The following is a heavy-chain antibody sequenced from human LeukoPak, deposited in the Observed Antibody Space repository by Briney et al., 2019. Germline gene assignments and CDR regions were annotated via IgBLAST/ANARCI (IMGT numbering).Heavy chain of an antibody. CDR3: ARVRGYYYDSSGPFDY. CDR2: IYYSGST. J-gene: IGHJ4*02. Sequence: SETLSLTCTVSGGSISSSSYYWGWIRQPPGKGLEWIGSIYYSGSTYYNPSLKSRVTISVDTSKNQFSLKPSSVTAADTAVYYCARVRGYYYDSSGPFDYWGQGTLVTVSS. CDR1: GGSISSSSYY. D-gene: IGHD3-22*01. V-gene: IGHV4-39*07.